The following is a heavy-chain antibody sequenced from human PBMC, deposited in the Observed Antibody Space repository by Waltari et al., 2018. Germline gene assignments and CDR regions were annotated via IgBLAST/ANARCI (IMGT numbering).Heavy chain of an antibody. CDR1: GYSFTNYW. V-gene: IGHV5-51*01. J-gene: IGHJ4*02. CDR2: IHPGDSDI. Sequence: EVQLVQSGAEVKKPGESLKISCRGSGYSFTNYWTGWVRQMPGNGLELMGLIHPGDSDIRYSPSFRGQVTISADKSISTAYLQWSSLKASDTAMYYCARQGDVRGYCSGGSCYSVDYWGQGTLVTVSS. D-gene: IGHD2-15*01. CDR3: ARQGDVRGYCSGGSCYSVDY.